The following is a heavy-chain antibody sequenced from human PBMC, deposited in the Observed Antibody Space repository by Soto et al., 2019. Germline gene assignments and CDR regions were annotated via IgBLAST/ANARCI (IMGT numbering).Heavy chain of an antibody. Sequence: QVQLVQSGAEVKKPGSSVKVSCMASGGTFCSYDISWVRQAPGQGLEWMGGIIPIFGTANYAQKFQGRVTITADESTSTAYMELSSLRSEDTAVYYCARESRYCSGGSCYFLPGIDYWGQGTLVTVSS. CDR2: IIPIFGTA. CDR3: ARESRYCSGGSCYFLPGIDY. D-gene: IGHD2-15*01. J-gene: IGHJ4*02. V-gene: IGHV1-69*12. CDR1: GGTFCSYD.